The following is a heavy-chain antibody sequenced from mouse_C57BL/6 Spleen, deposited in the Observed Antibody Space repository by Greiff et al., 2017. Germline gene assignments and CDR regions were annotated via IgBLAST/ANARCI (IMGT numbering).Heavy chain of an antibody. CDR3: ARLGYGSSYDWYFDV. V-gene: IGHV1-80*01. CDR2: IYPGDGDT. Sequence: VQLQESGAELVKPGASVKISCKASGYAFSSYWMNWVKQRPGKGLEWIGQIYPGDGDTNYNGKFKGKATLTADKSSSTAYMQLSSLTSEDSAVYFCARLGYGSSYDWYFDVWGTGTTVTVSS. CDR1: GYAFSSYW. J-gene: IGHJ1*03. D-gene: IGHD1-1*01.